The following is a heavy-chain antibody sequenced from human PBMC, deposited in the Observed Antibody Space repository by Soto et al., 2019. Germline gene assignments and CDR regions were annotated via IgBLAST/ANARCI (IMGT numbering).Heavy chain of an antibody. CDR2: IIPIFGTA. V-gene: IGHV1-69*13. D-gene: IGHD2-2*01. CDR1: GGTFSSYA. Sequence: SVKVSCKASGGTFSSYAISWVRQAPGQGLEWMGGIIPIFGTANYAQKFQGRVTITADESTSTAYMELSSLRSEDTAVYYCARGLLCSSTSCYGGYYFDYWGQGTLVTVSS. J-gene: IGHJ4*02. CDR3: ARGLLCSSTSCYGGYYFDY.